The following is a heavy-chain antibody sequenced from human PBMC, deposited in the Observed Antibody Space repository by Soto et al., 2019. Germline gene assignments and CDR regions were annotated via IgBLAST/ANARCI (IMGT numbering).Heavy chain of an antibody. CDR3: ARDSIAAGEGELNWFDP. D-gene: IGHD6-13*01. CDR2: IIPIFGTA. Sequence: SVKVSCKASGVTFSSYAISWVRQAPGQGLEWMGGIIPIFGTANYAQKFQGRVTITADKSTRTAYMELSSLRSEDTAVYYCARDSIAAGEGELNWFDPWGQGKMVTVSS. V-gene: IGHV1-69*06. CDR1: GVTFSSYA. J-gene: IGHJ5*02.